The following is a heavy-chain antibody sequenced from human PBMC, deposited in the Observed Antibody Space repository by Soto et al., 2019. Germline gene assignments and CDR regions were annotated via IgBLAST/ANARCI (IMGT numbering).Heavy chain of an antibody. J-gene: IGHJ6*02. Sequence: GGSLRLSCAASGFTFSSYAMHWVRQAPGKGMEWVAVISYDGSNKYYADSVKGRFTISRDNSKNTLYLQMNSLRAEDTAVYYCARDDSSGWDSSENYYYYGMDVWGQGTTVTVSS. D-gene: IGHD6-19*01. CDR2: ISYDGSNK. CDR3: ARDDSSGWDSSENYYYYGMDV. V-gene: IGHV3-30-3*01. CDR1: GFTFSSYA.